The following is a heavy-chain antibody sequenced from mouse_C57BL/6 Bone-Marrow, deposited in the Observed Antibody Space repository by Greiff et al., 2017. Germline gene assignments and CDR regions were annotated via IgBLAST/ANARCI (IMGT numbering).Heavy chain of an antibody. CDR2: IYPGSGNT. V-gene: IGHV1-66*01. J-gene: IGHJ1*03. D-gene: IGHD1-1*01. CDR1: GYSFTSYY. CDR3: ARDGSSYWYFDV. Sequence: QVQLKQSGPELVKPGASVKISCKASGYSFTSYYIHWVKQRPGQGLAWIGWIYPGSGNTKYNEKFKGKATLTADTSSSTAYMQLSSLTSEDSAVYYCARDGSSYWYFDVWGTGTTGTVSS.